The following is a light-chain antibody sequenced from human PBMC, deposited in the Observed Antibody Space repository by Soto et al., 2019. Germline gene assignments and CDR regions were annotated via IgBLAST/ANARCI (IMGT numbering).Light chain of an antibody. J-gene: IGKJ1*01. V-gene: IGKV3-15*01. CDR2: GAS. CDR1: QSVSYN. Sequence: EIVMTQSPATLSVSPGERATLSCRASQSVSYNLAWYQKKPGQAPRLLIYGASTRATGIPARFSGSGSGTEFTLTISILQSEDFAFYYCQQYNNWWTFGQGTRVDIK. CDR3: QQYNNWWT.